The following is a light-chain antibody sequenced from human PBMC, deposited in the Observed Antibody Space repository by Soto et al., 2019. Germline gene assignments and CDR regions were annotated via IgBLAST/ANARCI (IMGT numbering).Light chain of an antibody. CDR1: QTVSSN. CDR3: QQYHNWPPYT. Sequence: EIVMTQSPATLSVSPGERATLSCRASQTVSSNLGWYQQKPGQAPRLLIYGASTRATGIPARFSGSGSGTEFTLTISSLQSADSAVYYWQQYHNWPPYTFGQGTKLEIK. J-gene: IGKJ2*01. CDR2: GAS. V-gene: IGKV3-15*01.